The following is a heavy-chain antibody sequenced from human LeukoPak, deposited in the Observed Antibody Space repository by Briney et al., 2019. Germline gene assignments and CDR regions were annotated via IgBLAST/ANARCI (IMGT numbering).Heavy chain of an antibody. CDR2: IKQDGSEK. CDR1: EFTFSSYW. J-gene: IGHJ4*02. D-gene: IGHD1-26*01. V-gene: IGHV3-7*01. Sequence: PGGSPRLSCAASEFTFSSYWMSWVRQAPGKGLEWVANIKQDGSEKKYVDSVKGRFTISRDNAKNSLYLQMNSLRAEDTAVYYCARDLLVGTTRAFDYWGQGTLVTVSS. CDR3: ARDLLVGTTRAFDY.